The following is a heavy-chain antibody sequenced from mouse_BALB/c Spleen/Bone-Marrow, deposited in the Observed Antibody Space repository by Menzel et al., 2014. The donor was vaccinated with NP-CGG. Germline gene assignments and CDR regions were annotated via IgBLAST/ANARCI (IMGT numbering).Heavy chain of an antibody. CDR1: GFDFSRYW. J-gene: IGHJ1*01. V-gene: IGHV4-1*02. CDR3: ARLNYYGNLFV. Sequence: EVQVVESGGGLVQPGGSLKLSCAASGFDFSRYWMSWVRQVPGKGLEWIGEINPDSSTINYTPSLKDKFIISRDNAKNTLYLQMSKVRSEATALYYCARLNYYGNLFVWGAGTTVTVSS. D-gene: IGHD1-1*01. CDR2: INPDSSTI.